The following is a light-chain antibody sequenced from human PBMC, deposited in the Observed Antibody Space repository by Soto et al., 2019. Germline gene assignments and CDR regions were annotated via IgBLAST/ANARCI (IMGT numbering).Light chain of an antibody. CDR3: QKYRSVPV. V-gene: IGKV1-27*01. CDR1: QGIRNF. J-gene: IGKJ3*01. CDR2: AAS. Sequence: DIPMTQSPTSLSASVGDRVTITCRASQGIRNFVAWYQQKPGKAPKLLIYAASTLHSGVPSRFSGSGSGTDLPLTLNSLQLKDVATYSCQKYRSVPVFGPGTKVDI.